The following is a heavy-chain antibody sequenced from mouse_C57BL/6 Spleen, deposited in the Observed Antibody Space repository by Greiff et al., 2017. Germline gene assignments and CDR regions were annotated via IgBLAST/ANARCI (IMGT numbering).Heavy chain of an antibody. D-gene: IGHD1-1*01. CDR3: ARGLYYYGSSNSYWYFDV. CDR2: INYDGSST. CDR1: GFTFSDYY. Sequence: EVQLQQSEGGLVQPGSSMKLSCTASGFTFSDYYMAWVRQVPEKGLEWVANINYDGSSTYYLDSLKSRFIISRDNAKNILYLQMSSLKSEDTATYYCARGLYYYGSSNSYWYFDVWGTGTTVTVSS. V-gene: IGHV5-16*01. J-gene: IGHJ1*03.